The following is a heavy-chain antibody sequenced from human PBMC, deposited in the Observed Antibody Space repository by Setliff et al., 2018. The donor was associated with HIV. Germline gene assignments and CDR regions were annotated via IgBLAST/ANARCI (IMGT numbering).Heavy chain of an antibody. V-gene: IGHV4-39*02. CDR2: SYYSSRT. J-gene: IGHJ4*02. D-gene: IGHD4-17*01. CDR1: DASISTSNFL. Sequence: PSETLSLTCTVSDASISTSNFLWGWIRQSPGKGLEWTGSSYYSSRTYYNPSLKNRVTISADTSKNHLSLKLTSLTAADTAVYYCGRLETGPATSAYGPFNSWGQGKMVTVSS. CDR3: GRLETGPATSAYGPFNS.